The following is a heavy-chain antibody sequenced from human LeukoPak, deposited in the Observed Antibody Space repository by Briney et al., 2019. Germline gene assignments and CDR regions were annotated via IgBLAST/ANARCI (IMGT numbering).Heavy chain of an antibody. CDR1: GYTFTSYY. CDR3: ARAGYSGSYRPLYYFDY. D-gene: IGHD1-26*01. CDR2: INPSGGST. J-gene: IGHJ4*02. V-gene: IGHV1-46*01. Sequence: ASVKVSCKASGYTFTSYYMHWVRQAPGQGLEWMGIINPSGGSTSYAQKFQGRVTMTRDISTSTVYMELSSLRSEDTAVYYCARAGYSGSYRPLYYFDYWGQGTLVTVSS.